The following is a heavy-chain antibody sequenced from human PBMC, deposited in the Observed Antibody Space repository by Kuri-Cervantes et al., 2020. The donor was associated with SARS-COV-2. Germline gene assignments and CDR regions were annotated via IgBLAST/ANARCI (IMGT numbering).Heavy chain of an antibody. D-gene: IGHD1-26*01. CDR1: GFTFSDYY. J-gene: IGHJ6*03. Sequence: GESLKISCAASGFTFSDYYMSWVRQAPGKGLEWVSYISSSGSTIYYADSVKGRFTISRDNAKNSLYLQMNSLRAEDTAVYYCARGGIVGATSRRGGYYYYYMDVWGKGTTVTVSS. CDR2: ISSSGSTI. V-gene: IGHV3-11*04. CDR3: ARGGIVGATSRRGGYYYYYMDV.